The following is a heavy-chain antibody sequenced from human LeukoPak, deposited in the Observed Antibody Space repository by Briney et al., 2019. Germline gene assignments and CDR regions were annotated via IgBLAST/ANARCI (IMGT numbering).Heavy chain of an antibody. CDR3: ARGSLRTTVTPFDY. J-gene: IGHJ4*02. D-gene: IGHD4-17*01. CDR2: IYYSGST. V-gene: IGHV4-59*01. CDR1: GGSISSYY. Sequence: SETLSLTCTVSGGSISSYYWSWIRQPLGKGLEWIGYIYYSGSTNYNPSLKSRVTISVDTSKNQFSLKLSSVTAADTAVYYCARGSLRTTVTPFDYWGQGTLVTVSS.